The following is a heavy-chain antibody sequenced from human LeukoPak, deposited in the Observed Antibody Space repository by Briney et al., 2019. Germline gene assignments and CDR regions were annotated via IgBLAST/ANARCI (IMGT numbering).Heavy chain of an antibody. CDR3: ARGGLYYYGSGSYYRPYYMDV. CDR2: INPNSDGT. J-gene: IGHJ6*03. D-gene: IGHD3-10*01. CDR1: GYTFTGYY. Sequence: ASVKVSCKASGYTFTGYYMHWVRQAPGQGLEWMGWINPNSDGTNYAQKFQGRVTMTRDTSISTAYMELSRLRSDDTAVYYCARGGLYYYGSGSYYRPYYMDVWGKGTTVTISS. V-gene: IGHV1-2*02.